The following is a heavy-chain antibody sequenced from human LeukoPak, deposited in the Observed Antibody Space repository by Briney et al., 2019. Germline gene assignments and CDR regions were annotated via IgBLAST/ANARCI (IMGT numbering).Heavy chain of an antibody. Sequence: KASETLSLTCAVSGGSISSSNWWSWVRQSPEKGLEWIGEVYYTGSPNYNPTLESRLTISVDKSKNQFSLKLTSVTAADTAVYYCARAPTYYDILTGHTYFDYWGQGTLVTVSS. CDR3: ARAPTYYDILTGHTYFDY. CDR1: GGSISSSNW. D-gene: IGHD3-9*01. J-gene: IGHJ4*02. V-gene: IGHV4-4*02. CDR2: VYYTGSP.